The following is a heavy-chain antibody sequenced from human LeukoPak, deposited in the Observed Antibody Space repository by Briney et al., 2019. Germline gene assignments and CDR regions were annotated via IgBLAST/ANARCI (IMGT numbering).Heavy chain of an antibody. CDR1: GFTFTDYY. CDR2: IHPSGGGT. V-gene: IGHV1-46*01. J-gene: IGHJ4*02. CDR3: ARMAMDPAMVTNFFDL. D-gene: IGHD5-18*01. Sequence: ASVKISCKASGFTFTDYYMYWVRQAPGQGPECMGVIHPSGGGTTYAQKFQGRVTLTKDTATSTVYIELSSLRSDDTAVYYCARMAMDPAMVTNFFDLWGQGTLLIVSA.